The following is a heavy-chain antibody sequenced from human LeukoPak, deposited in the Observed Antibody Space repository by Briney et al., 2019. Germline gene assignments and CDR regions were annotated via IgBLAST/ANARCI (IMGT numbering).Heavy chain of an antibody. CDR1: GGSFSGYY. CDR2: INHSGST. Sequence: SETLSLTCAVYGGSFSGYYWSWIRQPPGKGLEWIGEINHSGSTNYNPSLKSRVTISVDTSKNQFSLKLSSVTAADTAVYYCARGAPYCYDSSGYYRSLDFDYWGQGTLVTVSS. CDR3: ARGAPYCYDSSGYYRSLDFDY. J-gene: IGHJ4*02. V-gene: IGHV4-34*01. D-gene: IGHD3-22*01.